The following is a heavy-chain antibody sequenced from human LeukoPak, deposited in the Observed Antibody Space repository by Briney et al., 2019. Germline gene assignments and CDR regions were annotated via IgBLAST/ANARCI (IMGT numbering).Heavy chain of an antibody. J-gene: IGHJ5*02. CDR1: GGSISGYY. Sequence: SETLSLTCTVSGGSISGYYWSWIRQPPGKGLEWIGEINHSGSTNYNPSLKSRVTISVDTSKNQFSLKLSSVTAADTAVYYCARGVNFWSGENWFDPWGQGTLVTVSS. D-gene: IGHD3-3*01. V-gene: IGHV4-34*01. CDR2: INHSGST. CDR3: ARGVNFWSGENWFDP.